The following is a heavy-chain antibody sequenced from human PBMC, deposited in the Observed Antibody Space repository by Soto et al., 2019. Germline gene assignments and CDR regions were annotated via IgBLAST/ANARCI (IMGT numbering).Heavy chain of an antibody. CDR1: GFTFGDHA. D-gene: IGHD2-2*01. Sequence: PGGSLRLSCIGSGFTFGDHAMSWFRQAPGKGLEWVGFIRSKAYGGTTEYAASVKGRFTISRDDSNRIAYLQMNSLKTEDTAVYYCQYQLLTYYYGMDVWGQGTTVTVSS. V-gene: IGHV3-49*03. CDR3: QYQLLTYYYGMDV. CDR2: IRSKAYGGTT. J-gene: IGHJ6*02.